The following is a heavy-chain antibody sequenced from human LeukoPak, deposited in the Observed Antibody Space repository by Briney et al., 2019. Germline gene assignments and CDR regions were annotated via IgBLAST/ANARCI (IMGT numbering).Heavy chain of an antibody. J-gene: IGHJ4*02. Sequence: SETLSLTCTVSGGSISSYYWSWIRQPPGKGLEWIGYIYYSGSTNYNPSLKSRVTISVDTSKNQFSLKLNSVTAADTAVYYCARVGSSGYPHLFYWGQGTLVTVSS. CDR2: IYYSGST. D-gene: IGHD3-22*01. CDR1: GGSISSYY. CDR3: ARVGSSGYPHLFY. V-gene: IGHV4-59*12.